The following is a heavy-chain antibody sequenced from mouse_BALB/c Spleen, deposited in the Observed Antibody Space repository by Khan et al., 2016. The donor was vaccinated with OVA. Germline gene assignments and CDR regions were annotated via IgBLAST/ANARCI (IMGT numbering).Heavy chain of an antibody. J-gene: IGHJ1*01. CDR2: INTYTGEP. CDR1: GYTFTNYG. Sequence: QFQLVQSGPELKKPGETVKISCKASGYTFTNYGMNWVKQAPGKGLKWMGWINTYTGEPTYADDFKGRFAFSLETSASTASLQINNLKSEDTATLCCARMKPDWYFDVWGAGTTVTVSS. V-gene: IGHV9-3-1*01. CDR3: ARMKPDWYFDV.